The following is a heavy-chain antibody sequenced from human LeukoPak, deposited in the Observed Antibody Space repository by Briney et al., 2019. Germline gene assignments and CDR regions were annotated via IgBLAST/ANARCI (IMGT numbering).Heavy chain of an antibody. J-gene: IGHJ4*02. CDR2: IYYSGST. CDR1: GGSISSSSYY. V-gene: IGHV4-39*07. Sequence: SETLSLTCTVSGGSISSSSYYWGWIRQPPGKGLEWIGSIYYSGSTYYNPSLKSRVTISVDTSKNQFSLKLSSVTAADTAVYYCASVGNYFDYWGQGTLVTVSS. D-gene: IGHD1-26*01. CDR3: ASVGNYFDY.